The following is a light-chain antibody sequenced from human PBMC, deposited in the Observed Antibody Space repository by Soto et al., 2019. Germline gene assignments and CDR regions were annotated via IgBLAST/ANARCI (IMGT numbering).Light chain of an antibody. CDR2: DAS. Sequence: EIVLTQSPAPLPLSPGERPPLSCRASQSFSSHLAWYQQKPGQAPRLLIYDASKRATGIPARFSGRGSGTDFTLTISSLVPEDFAGYYCQQRSNWPLVITFGQGTRLEIK. J-gene: IGKJ5*01. CDR1: QSFSSH. CDR3: QQRSNWPLVIT. V-gene: IGKV3-11*01.